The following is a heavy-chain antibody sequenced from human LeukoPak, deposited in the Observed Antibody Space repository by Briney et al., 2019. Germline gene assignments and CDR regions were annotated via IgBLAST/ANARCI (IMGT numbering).Heavy chain of an antibody. Sequence: GASVKVSCKASGYTFTGYYMHWVRQAPGQGLEWMGWINPNSGGTNYAQKFQGRVTMTRDTSNSTAYMELSRLRSNDTAVYYCARGRKYYDILTGYHYYYYGMDVWGQGTTVTVSS. CDR2: INPNSGGT. D-gene: IGHD3-9*01. CDR3: ARGRKYYDILTGYHYYYYGMDV. J-gene: IGHJ6*02. V-gene: IGHV1-2*02. CDR1: GYTFTGYY.